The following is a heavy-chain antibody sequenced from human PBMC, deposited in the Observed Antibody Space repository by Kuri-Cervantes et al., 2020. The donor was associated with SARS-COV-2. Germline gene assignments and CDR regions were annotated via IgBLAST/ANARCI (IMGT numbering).Heavy chain of an antibody. Sequence: SETLSLTCTVSGGSISSHYWSWIRQPAGKGLEWIGYIYTSGSTNYNPSLKSRVTISVDTSKNQFSLKLSSVTAADTAVYYCASLTTVTQGGYYYYYMDVWGKGTTVTVSS. CDR2: IYTSGST. CDR3: ASLTTVTQGGYYYYYMDV. J-gene: IGHJ6*03. D-gene: IGHD4-17*01. V-gene: IGHV4-4*09. CDR1: GGSISSHY.